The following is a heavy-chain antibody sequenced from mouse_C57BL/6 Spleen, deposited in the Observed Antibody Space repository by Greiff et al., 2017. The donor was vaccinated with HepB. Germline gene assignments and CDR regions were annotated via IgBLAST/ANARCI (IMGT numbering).Heavy chain of an antibody. CDR1: GFTFSSYT. V-gene: IGHV5-9*01. CDR2: ISGGGGNT. CDR3: ARPGKGNYFDY. J-gene: IGHJ2*01. Sequence: EVQLVESGGGLVKPGGSLKLSCAASGFTFSSYTMSWVRQTPEKRLEWVATISGGGGNTYYPDSVKGRVTISRDNAKNTLYLQMSSLRSEDTALYYCARPGKGNYFDYWGQGTTLTVSS.